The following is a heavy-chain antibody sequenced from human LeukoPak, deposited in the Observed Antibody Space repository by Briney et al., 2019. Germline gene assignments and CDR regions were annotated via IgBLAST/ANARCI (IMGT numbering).Heavy chain of an antibody. V-gene: IGHV1-69*05. CDR1: GDSFLTYG. Sequence: SVKVSCKASGDSFLTYGITWVRQALGQGLEWMGGFNPIFGSAQYAQKFQGRVTITMDVSARTVYMELSSLRSEDTTIYYCARDFGSGVFDPWGQGTLVTVSS. CDR2: FNPIFGSA. J-gene: IGHJ5*02. D-gene: IGHD3-10*01. CDR3: ARDFGSGVFDP.